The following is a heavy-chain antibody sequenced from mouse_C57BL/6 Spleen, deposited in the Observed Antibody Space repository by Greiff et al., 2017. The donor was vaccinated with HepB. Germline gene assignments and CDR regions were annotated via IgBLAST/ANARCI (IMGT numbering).Heavy chain of an antibody. V-gene: IGHV1-69*01. CDR3: ARSLKVVNSAMDY. CDR1: GYTFTSYW. J-gene: IGHJ4*01. CDR2: IDPSDSYT. D-gene: IGHD1-1*01. Sequence: VQLQQPGAELVMPGASVKLSCKASGYTFTSYWMHWVKQRPGQGLEWIGEIDPSDSYTNYNQKFKGKSTLTVDKSSSTAYMQLSSLTSEDSAVYYCARSLKVVNSAMDYWGQGTSVTVSS.